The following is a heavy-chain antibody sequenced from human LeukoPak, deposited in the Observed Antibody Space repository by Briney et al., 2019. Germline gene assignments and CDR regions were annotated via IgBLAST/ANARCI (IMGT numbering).Heavy chain of an antibody. V-gene: IGHV1-2*02. J-gene: IGHJ4*02. CDR1: GYTFTGYY. CDR2: INPNSGGT. D-gene: IGHD6-19*01. CDR3: ARVYTGYSSGWSFDY. Sequence: GASVKVSCKASGYTFTGYYMHWVRQAPGQGLEWMGWINPNSGGTNYAQKFQGRVTMTRDTSISTAYMELSRLRSDDTAVYYCARVYTGYSSGWSFDYWGQGTLVTVSS.